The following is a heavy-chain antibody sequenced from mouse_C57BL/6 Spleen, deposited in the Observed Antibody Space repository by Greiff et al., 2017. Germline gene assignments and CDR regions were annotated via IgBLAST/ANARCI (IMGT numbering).Heavy chain of an antibody. CDR1: GYTFTSYW. Sequence: QVQLKESGAELVKPGASVKMSCKASGYTFTSYWITWVKQRPGQGLEWIGDIYPGSGSTNYNEKFKSKATLTVDTSSSTAYMQLSSLTSEDSAVYYCASKTYGNYDYWGQGTTLTVSS. CDR3: ASKTYGNYDY. V-gene: IGHV1-55*01. CDR2: IYPGSGST. J-gene: IGHJ2*01. D-gene: IGHD2-1*01.